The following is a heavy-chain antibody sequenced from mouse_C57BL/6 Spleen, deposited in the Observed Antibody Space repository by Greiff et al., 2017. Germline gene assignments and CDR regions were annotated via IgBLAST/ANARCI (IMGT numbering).Heavy chain of an antibody. Sequence: VQLQQSGPELVKPGASVKISCKASGYTFTDYYMNWVKQSHGKSLEWIGDINPNNGGTSYNQKFKGKATLTVDKSSSTAYMELRSLTSEDSAVYYCAITLFAYWGQGTLVTVSA. J-gene: IGHJ3*01. CDR2: INPNNGGT. CDR3: AITLFAY. V-gene: IGHV1-26*01. CDR1: GYTFTDYY.